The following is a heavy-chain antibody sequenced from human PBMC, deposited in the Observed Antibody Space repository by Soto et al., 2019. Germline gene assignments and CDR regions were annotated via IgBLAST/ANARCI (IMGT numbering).Heavy chain of an antibody. J-gene: IGHJ4*02. V-gene: IGHV3-64D*06. D-gene: IGHD2-15*01. CDR1: GFIFSEST. CDR3: VKQAHGLDGVAFDY. CDR2: VSTSGRST. Sequence: GGSLRLSCSASGFIFSESTIYWVRQVPGKGLEAISAVSTSGRSTYYADSVKDRFTISRDNSKNTLFLQMGSLRPEDTAIYYCVKQAHGLDGVAFDYWGQGTQVP.